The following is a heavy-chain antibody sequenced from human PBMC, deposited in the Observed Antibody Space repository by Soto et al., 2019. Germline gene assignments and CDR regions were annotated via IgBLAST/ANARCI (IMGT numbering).Heavy chain of an antibody. CDR2: INPNSGGT. D-gene: IGHD3-22*01. CDR3: ARWLIDYYYYYGMDV. Sequence: ASVKVSCKASGYTFTGYYMHWVRQAPGQGLEWMGWINPNSGGTNYAQKLQGRVTMTTDTSTSTAYMELRSLRSDDTAVYYCARWLIDYYYYYGMDVWGQGTTVTVSS. V-gene: IGHV1-2*02. CDR1: GYTFTGYY. J-gene: IGHJ6*02.